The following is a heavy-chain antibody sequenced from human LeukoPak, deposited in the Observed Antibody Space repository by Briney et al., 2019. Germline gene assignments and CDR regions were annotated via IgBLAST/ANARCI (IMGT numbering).Heavy chain of an antibody. D-gene: IGHD3-22*01. Sequence: ASVKVSCKASEYTFTGCYMHWVRQAPGQGLEWMGWINPNSGGTNYAQKFQGRVTMTRDTSISTAYMELSRLRSDDTAVYYCARWGSNYDSSGYYFQHWGQGTLVTVSS. CDR1: EYTFTGCY. V-gene: IGHV1-2*02. J-gene: IGHJ1*01. CDR3: ARWGSNYDSSGYYFQH. CDR2: INPNSGGT.